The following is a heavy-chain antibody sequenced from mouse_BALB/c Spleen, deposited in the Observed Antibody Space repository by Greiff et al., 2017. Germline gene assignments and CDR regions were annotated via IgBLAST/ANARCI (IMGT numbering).Heavy chain of an antibody. CDR2: IYPGNSDT. V-gene: IGHV1-5*01. D-gene: IGHD2-4*01. J-gene: IGHJ4*01. CDR1: GYTFTSYW. CDR3: TRESYDYVYAMDY. Sequence: VQLQQSGAELARPGASVKLSCKASGYTFTSYWMHWVKQRPGQGLEWIGAIYPGNSDTSYNQKFKGKAKLTAVTSASTAYMELSSLTNEDSAVYYCTRESYDYVYAMDYWGQGTSVTVSS.